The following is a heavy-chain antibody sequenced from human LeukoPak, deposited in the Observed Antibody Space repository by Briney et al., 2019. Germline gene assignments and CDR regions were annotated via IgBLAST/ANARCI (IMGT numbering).Heavy chain of an antibody. D-gene: IGHD3-3*01. J-gene: IGHJ6*02. CDR3: AKASMFGVVQGDYYYGMDV. CDR1: GFTFDDYA. Sequence: GGSLRLSCAASGFTFDDYAMHWVRQAPGKGLEWVSLISGDGGSTYYADSVKGRFTISRDNRKNSLYLQMNSLRTEDTALYYCAKASMFGVVQGDYYYGMDVWGQGTTVTVSS. CDR2: ISGDGGST. V-gene: IGHV3-43*02.